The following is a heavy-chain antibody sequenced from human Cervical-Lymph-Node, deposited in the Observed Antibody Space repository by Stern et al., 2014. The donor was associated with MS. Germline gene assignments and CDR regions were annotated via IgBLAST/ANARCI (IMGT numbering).Heavy chain of an antibody. CDR3: ARGRVIEY. Sequence: EVQLVQSGGGLVKPGGSLRLSCAASGFAFNGYNMNWVRQAPGKGLEWISSISRNSGNTYYSDSVKGRFTMSRDNAENSVFLQMNSLSVEDTAVYYCARGRVIEYWGQGTLVTVSS. CDR2: ISRNSGNT. D-gene: IGHD3-3*01. J-gene: IGHJ4*02. V-gene: IGHV3-21*01. CDR1: GFAFNGYN.